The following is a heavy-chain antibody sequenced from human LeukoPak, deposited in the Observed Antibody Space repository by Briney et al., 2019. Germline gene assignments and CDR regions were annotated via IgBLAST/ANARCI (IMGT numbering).Heavy chain of an antibody. Sequence: GRSLRLSCAASGFTFDDYAMHWVRQAPGKGLEWVSGISWNSGSIGYADSVKGRFTISRDNAKNSLYLQMNSLRAEDMALYYCASEGSAANGEYFQHWGQGTLVTVSS. J-gene: IGHJ1*01. CDR2: ISWNSGSI. CDR1: GFTFDDYA. D-gene: IGHD2-2*01. V-gene: IGHV3-9*03. CDR3: ASEGSAANGEYFQH.